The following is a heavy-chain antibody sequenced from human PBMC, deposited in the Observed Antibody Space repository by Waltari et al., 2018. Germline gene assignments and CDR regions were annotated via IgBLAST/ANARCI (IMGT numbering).Heavy chain of an antibody. D-gene: IGHD6-13*01. CDR1: GGSISSSSLY. J-gene: IGHJ5*02. V-gene: IGHV4-39*07. Sequence: QLRLQESGPGLVKPSETLSLTCPVPGGSISSSSLYWGWIRQPPGKGLEWIGSIYYTGSTYYNPSLKSRVTISVDTSKNQFSLKLSSVTAADTAMYYCARDCSGSWYYWFDPWGQGTLVTVSS. CDR3: ARDCSGSWYYWFDP. CDR2: IYYTGST.